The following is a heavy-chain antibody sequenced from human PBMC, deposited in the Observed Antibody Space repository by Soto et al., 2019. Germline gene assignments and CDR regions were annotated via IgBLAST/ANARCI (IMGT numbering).Heavy chain of an antibody. CDR1: GVTFSSYA. D-gene: IGHD3-16*01. CDR3: AKDGSWDGGGGES. Sequence: QVQLVQSGAELKKPGSSVKVSCSASGVTFSSYAFTWVRQAPGQGLEWMGNIIPVFRTSNYAQGFQGRLPISADESSNTIYYELSSLRSEDTAVYFCAKDGSWDGGGGESWGQGTLVIVSS. V-gene: IGHV1-69*18. J-gene: IGHJ4*02. CDR2: IIPVFRTS.